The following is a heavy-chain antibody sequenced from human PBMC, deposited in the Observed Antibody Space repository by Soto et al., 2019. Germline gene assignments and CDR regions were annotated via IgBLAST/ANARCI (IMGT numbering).Heavy chain of an antibody. CDR2: ITWDAGSA. J-gene: IGHJ4*02. CDR1: GFTFDDHT. Sequence: EVQLVVSGGLVVRPGGSLRLSCAGSGFTFDDHTMHWVRQAPGKGLEWVSLITWDAGSAFYADSVRGRFTISRDNSKNSLYLQMNSLRTEDSALYDCAKEKDRIFDYWGRGTPVTVSS. CDR3: AKEKDRIFDY. V-gene: IGHV3-43*01.